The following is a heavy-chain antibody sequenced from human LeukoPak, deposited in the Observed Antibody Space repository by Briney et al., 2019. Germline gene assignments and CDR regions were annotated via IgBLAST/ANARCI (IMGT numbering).Heavy chain of an antibody. CDR1: GFTFSSYA. V-gene: IGHV3-30-3*01. J-gene: IGHJ4*02. CDR3: ARDLVDSSGCFDY. D-gene: IGHD6-19*01. Sequence: GRSLRLSCAASGFTFSSYAMHWVRQAPGKGLEWVAVISYDGSNKYYADSVKGRFTISRDNSKNTLYLQMNSPRAEDTAVYYCARDLVDSSGCFDYWGQGTLVTVSS. CDR2: ISYDGSNK.